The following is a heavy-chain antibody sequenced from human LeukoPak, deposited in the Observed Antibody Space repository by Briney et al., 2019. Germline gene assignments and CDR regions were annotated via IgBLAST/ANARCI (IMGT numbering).Heavy chain of an antibody. J-gene: IGHJ4*02. V-gene: IGHV3-23*01. Sequence: XRQAPGKGLEWVSXICSNDNNTYYANSVKGRFTISRDNSKNTPSLQLNSLRAEDTAVYYCAKGTSSSCYSAPNYWGQGTLVTVSS. CDR2: ICSNDNNT. CDR3: AKGTSSSCYSAPNY. D-gene: IGHD2-15*01.